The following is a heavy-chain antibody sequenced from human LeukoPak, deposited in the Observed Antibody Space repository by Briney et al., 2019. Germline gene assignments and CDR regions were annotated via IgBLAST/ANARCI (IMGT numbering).Heavy chain of an antibody. Sequence: GRSLRLSCAASGFTFSSYGMHWVRQAPGKGLEWVAVISYDGSNKYYADSVKGRFTISRDNSKNSLYLQMNSLRAEDTAVYYCARDNSGYDYPYYFDYWGQGTLVTVSS. CDR2: ISYDGSNK. J-gene: IGHJ4*02. V-gene: IGHV3-30*03. CDR1: GFTFSSYG. D-gene: IGHD5-12*01. CDR3: ARDNSGYDYPYYFDY.